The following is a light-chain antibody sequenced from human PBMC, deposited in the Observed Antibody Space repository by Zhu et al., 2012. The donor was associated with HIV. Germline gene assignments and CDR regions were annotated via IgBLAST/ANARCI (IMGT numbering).Light chain of an antibody. J-gene: IGKJ1*01. Sequence: EVVMTQSPATLSVSPGERATLSCRASQSVSRNLAWYQQKPGQAPRLLIYDTSSRATGIPARFSGSGSGTEFTLTISSLQSEDFAVYYCQQYNNWPPWTFGQGPRWKSN. CDR3: QQYNNWPPWT. CDR2: DTS. V-gene: IGKV3-15*01. CDR1: QSVSRN.